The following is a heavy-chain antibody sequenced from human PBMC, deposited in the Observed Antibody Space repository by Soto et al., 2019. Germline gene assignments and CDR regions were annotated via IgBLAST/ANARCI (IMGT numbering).Heavy chain of an antibody. CDR3: ARGPDQQLVSGAFDI. J-gene: IGHJ3*02. CDR2: IIPIFGTA. D-gene: IGHD6-13*01. V-gene: IGHV1-69*13. Sequence: SVKVSCKASGGTFSSYAISWVRQAPGQGLEWMGGIIPIFGTANYAQKFQGRVTITADESTSTAYMELSSLRSEDTAVYYCARGPDQQLVSGAFDIWGQGTMVTVSS. CDR1: GGTFSSYA.